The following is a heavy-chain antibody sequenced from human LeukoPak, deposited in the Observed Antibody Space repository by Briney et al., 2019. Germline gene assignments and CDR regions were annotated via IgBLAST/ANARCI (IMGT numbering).Heavy chain of an antibody. J-gene: IGHJ4*02. D-gene: IGHD5-18*01. Sequence: GGSLRLSCAASGFTFSSHWMSWVRQAPGKGLEWVANIKQDGSEKYYVDSVKGRFTISRDNAKNSLYLQMNSLRAEDTAVYYCAKGQDTAMVNDVFDYWGQGTLVTVSS. V-gene: IGHV3-7*03. CDR2: IKQDGSEK. CDR3: AKGQDTAMVNDVFDY. CDR1: GFTFSSHW.